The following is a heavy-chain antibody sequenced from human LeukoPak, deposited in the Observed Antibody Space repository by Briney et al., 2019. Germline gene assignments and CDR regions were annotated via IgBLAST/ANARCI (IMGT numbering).Heavy chain of an antibody. V-gene: IGHV3-11*01. CDR2: ISGSDGTI. Sequence: GGSLRLSCVASGFTFSDYYMSWIRQAPGKGLEWVSYISGSDGTIKYADSVKRRFTISRDNAKNSLYLQMNSLRVENTAVYYCAREFTQRDPWGQGTLVSVSS. J-gene: IGHJ5*02. CDR3: AREFTQRDP. CDR1: GFTFSDYY.